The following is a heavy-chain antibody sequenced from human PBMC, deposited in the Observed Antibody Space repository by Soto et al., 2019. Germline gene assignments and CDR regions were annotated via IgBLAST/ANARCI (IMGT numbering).Heavy chain of an antibody. J-gene: IGHJ6*02. V-gene: IGHV3-30*18. CDR2: ISYDGSNK. CDR3: AKDGPTTANYYYYYYGMDV. CDR1: GFTFSSYG. D-gene: IGHD4-17*01. Sequence: GGSLRLSCAASGFTFSSYGMHWVRQAPGKGLEWVAVISYDGSNKYYADSVKGRFTISRDNSKNTLYLQMNSLRAEDTAVYYCAKDGPTTANYYYYYYGMDVWGQGTTVTVSS.